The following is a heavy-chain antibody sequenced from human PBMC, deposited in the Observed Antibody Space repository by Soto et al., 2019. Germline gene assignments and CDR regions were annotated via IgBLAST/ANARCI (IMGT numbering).Heavy chain of an antibody. J-gene: IGHJ4*02. CDR3: AKASLKGITFGGVIADY. CDR1: GFTFDDYT. CDR2: ISWDGGST. D-gene: IGHD3-16*02. V-gene: IGHV3-43*01. Sequence: EVQLVESGGVVVQPGGSLRLSCAASGFTFDDYTMHWVRQAPGKGLEWVSLISWDGGSTYYADSVKGRFTISRDNSKNSLYLQMNSLRTEDTALYYCAKASLKGITFGGVIADYWGQGTLDTVSS.